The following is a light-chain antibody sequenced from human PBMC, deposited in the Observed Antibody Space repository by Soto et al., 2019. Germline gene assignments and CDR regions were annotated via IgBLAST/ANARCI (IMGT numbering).Light chain of an antibody. CDR2: DVS. CDR1: SSDVGAYNY. CDR3: CSYAGRYTLL. J-gene: IGLJ2*01. V-gene: IGLV2-11*01. Sequence: QSALTQPRSVSGSPGQSVTISCSGTSSDVGAYNYVSWYEHHPGKAPKLMIYDVSKRPSGVPDLFSGSKSGNTASLTISGLQAEDEADDYCCSYAGRYTLLFGGGTKLTVL.